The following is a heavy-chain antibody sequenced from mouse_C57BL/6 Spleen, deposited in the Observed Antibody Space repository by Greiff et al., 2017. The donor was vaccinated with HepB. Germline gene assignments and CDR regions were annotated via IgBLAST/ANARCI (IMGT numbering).Heavy chain of an antibody. CDR3: ARARDGHYGSPAWFAY. V-gene: IGHV1-55*01. CDR1: GYTFTSYW. J-gene: IGHJ3*01. D-gene: IGHD1-1*01. CDR2: IYPGSGST. Sequence: QVQLQQPGAELVKPGASVKMSCKASGYTFTSYWITWVKQRPGQGLEWIGDIYPGSGSTNYNEKFKSKATLTVDTSSSTAYMQLSSLTSEDSAVYYCARARDGHYGSPAWFAYWGQGTLVTVSA.